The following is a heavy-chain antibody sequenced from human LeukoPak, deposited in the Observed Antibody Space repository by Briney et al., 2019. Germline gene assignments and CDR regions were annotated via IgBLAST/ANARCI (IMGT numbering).Heavy chain of an antibody. CDR1: GYIFTSYG. CDR3: ARVKLYYDILTGYYHADAFDI. D-gene: IGHD3-9*01. J-gene: IGHJ3*02. CDR2: ISAYNGNT. V-gene: IGHV1-18*01. Sequence: ASVKVSCKASGYIFTSYGISWVRQAPGQGLEWMGWISAYNGNTNYAQKLQGRVTMTTDTSTSTAYMELRSLRSDDTAVYYCARVKLYYDILTGYYHADAFDIWGQGTMVTVSS.